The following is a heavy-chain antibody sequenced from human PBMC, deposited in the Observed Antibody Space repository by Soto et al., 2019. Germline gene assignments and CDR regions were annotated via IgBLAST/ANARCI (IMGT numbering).Heavy chain of an antibody. CDR2: LYSGGNT. J-gene: IGHJ4*02. Sequence: QPGGSLRLSCAASEFTVTNNEMSWVRQAPGKGLEWVSILYSGGNTYYADSVEGRFTISRDGSKNTLYLHMNSLRAEDTAVYYCALRRVAYADFWGQGTRVTVYS. D-gene: IGHD2-2*01. V-gene: IGHV3-53*01. CDR3: ALRRVAYADF. CDR1: EFTVTNNE.